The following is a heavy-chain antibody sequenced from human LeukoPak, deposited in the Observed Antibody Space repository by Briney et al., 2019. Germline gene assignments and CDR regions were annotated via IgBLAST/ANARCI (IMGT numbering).Heavy chain of an antibody. D-gene: IGHD2-2*02. CDR3: ARDSCSSTSCYIPYY. V-gene: IGHV1-2*02. CDR1: GYTFTGHY. J-gene: IGHJ4*02. Sequence: ASVKVSCKASGYTFTGHYMHWVRQAPGQGLEWMGWINPNSGGTNYAQKFQGRVTMTRDTSISTAYMELSRLRSDDTAVYYCARDSCSSTSCYIPYYWGQGTLVTVSS. CDR2: INPNSGGT.